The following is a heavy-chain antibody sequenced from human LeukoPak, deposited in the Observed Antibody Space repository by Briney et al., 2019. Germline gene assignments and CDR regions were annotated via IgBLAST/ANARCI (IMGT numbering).Heavy chain of an antibody. Sequence: GGSLRLSCAASGFTFSSSAMSWVRQAPGTGLEWVSAIGNNGGYTYYADSVQGRFTISRDNSKSTLCLQMNSLRAEDTAVYYCAKQLGYCSDGSCYFPYWGQGTLVTVSS. J-gene: IGHJ4*02. CDR3: AKQLGYCSDGSCYFPY. CDR2: IGNNGGYT. CDR1: GFTFSSSA. D-gene: IGHD2-15*01. V-gene: IGHV3-23*01.